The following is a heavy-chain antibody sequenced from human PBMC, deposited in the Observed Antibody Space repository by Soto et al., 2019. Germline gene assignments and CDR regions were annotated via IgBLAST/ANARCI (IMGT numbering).Heavy chain of an antibody. Sequence: SETLSLTCTVSGGSISSSSYYWGWIRQPPGKGLEWIGSIYYSGSTYYNPSLKSRVTISVDTSKNQFSLKLSSVTAADTAVYYCARFAYGSGSYYGYYYGMDVWGQGTTVTV. CDR1: GGSISSSSYY. D-gene: IGHD3-10*01. CDR3: ARFAYGSGSYYGYYYGMDV. V-gene: IGHV4-39*01. J-gene: IGHJ6*02. CDR2: IYYSGST.